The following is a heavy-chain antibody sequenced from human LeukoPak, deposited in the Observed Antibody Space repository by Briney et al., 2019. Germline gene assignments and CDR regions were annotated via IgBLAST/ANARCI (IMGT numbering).Heavy chain of an antibody. V-gene: IGHV1-69*06. Sequence: ASVKVSCKASGGTFSSYAISWVRQAPGQGLEWMGGIIPIFGTANYAQKFQGRVTITADKSTSTAYMELSSLRSEDTAVYYCARVSCGGYCSGGSPYYFDYWGQGTLVTVSS. D-gene: IGHD2-15*01. J-gene: IGHJ4*02. CDR3: ARVSCGGYCSGGSPYYFDY. CDR2: IIPIFGTA. CDR1: GGTFSSYA.